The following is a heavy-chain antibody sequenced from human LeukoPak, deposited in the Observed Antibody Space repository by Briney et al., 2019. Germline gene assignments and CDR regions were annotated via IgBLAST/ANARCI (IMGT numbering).Heavy chain of an antibody. D-gene: IGHD3-9*01. CDR1: GGSISSYY. CDR2: IYYSGST. CDR3: ARDHLTNGDGFDY. Sequence: SETLSLTCTVSGGSISSYYWSWIRQPPGKGLEWIGYIYYSGSTNYNPSLRSRVTISIDTSKNQFSLKLTSVTAADTAVYYCARDHLTNGDGFDYWGQGTLVTVSS. J-gene: IGHJ4*02. V-gene: IGHV4-59*01.